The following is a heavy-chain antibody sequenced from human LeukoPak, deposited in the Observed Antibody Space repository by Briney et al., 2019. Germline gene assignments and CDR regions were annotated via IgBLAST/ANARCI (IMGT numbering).Heavy chain of an antibody. J-gene: IGHJ5*02. D-gene: IGHD4-17*01. CDR1: GFTFSSYA. V-gene: IGHV3-23*01. CDR3: AKRGLRGNWFHP. CDR2: INGAGNSS. Sequence: PGGSLRLSCAASGFTFSSYAMSWVRQVPGKGLEWVSSINGAGNSSYYADSLRGRFTVSRDNSKNTLYLQMNSLRAEDTAVYYCAKRGLRGNWFHPWGQGTLVTVSS.